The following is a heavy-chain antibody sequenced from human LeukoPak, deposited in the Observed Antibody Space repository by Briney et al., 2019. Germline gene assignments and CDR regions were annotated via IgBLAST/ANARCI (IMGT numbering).Heavy chain of an antibody. CDR3: ARQVGDTAMARDFDY. V-gene: IGHV4-39*01. J-gene: IGHJ4*02. D-gene: IGHD5-18*01. CDR2: IYYSGST. Sequence: SETLSLTCTVSGGSISSSSYYWGWIRQPPGKGLEWIGSIYYSGSTYYNPSLKSRVTISVDTSKNQFSLKLSSVTAADTAVYYCARQVGDTAMARDFDYWGQGTLVTVSS. CDR1: GGSISSSSYY.